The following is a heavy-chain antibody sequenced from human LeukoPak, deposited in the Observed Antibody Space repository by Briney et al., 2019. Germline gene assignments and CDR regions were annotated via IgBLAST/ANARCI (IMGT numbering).Heavy chain of an antibody. V-gene: IGHV4-4*02. CDR2: IYRSGST. J-gene: IGHJ3*02. CDR1: GGSISSSNW. CDR3: ARAYYYDSSGPVRYAFDI. Sequence: PSETLSLTCAVPGGSISSSNWWSWVRQPPGKGLEWIGEIYRSGSTNYNPSLKSRVTISVDKSKNQFSLKLSSVTAADTAVYYCARAYYYDSSGPVRYAFDIWGQGTMVTVSS. D-gene: IGHD3-22*01.